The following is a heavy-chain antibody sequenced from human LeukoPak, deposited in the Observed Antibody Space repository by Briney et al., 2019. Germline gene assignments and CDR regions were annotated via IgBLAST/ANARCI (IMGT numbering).Heavy chain of an antibody. Sequence: GGSLRLSCTASGFTFGDYPMSWFRQAPGKGLEWVSAISGSGGSTCYADSVKGRFTISRDNSKNTLYLQMNSLRAEDTAVHYCAKGPVQDYYGYWGQGTLVTVSS. CDR3: AKGPVQDYYGY. J-gene: IGHJ4*02. CDR1: GFTFGDYP. V-gene: IGHV3-23*01. D-gene: IGHD3-10*01. CDR2: ISGSGGST.